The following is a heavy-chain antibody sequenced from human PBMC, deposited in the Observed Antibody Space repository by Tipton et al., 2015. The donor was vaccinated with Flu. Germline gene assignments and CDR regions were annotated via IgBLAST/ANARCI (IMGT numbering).Heavy chain of an antibody. V-gene: IGHV3-21*01. CDR2: ISSSSSYI. Sequence: SLRLSCAASGFTFSSYSMNWVRQAPGKGLEWVSSISSSSSYIYYADPVKGRFTISRDNAKNSLYLQMNSLRAEDTAVHYCAGDLGSSWGIDYWGQGTLVTVSS. D-gene: IGHD6-13*01. CDR3: AGDLGSSWGIDY. CDR1: GFTFSSYS. J-gene: IGHJ4*02.